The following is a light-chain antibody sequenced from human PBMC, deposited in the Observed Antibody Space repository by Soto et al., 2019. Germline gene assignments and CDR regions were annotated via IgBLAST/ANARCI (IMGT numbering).Light chain of an antibody. Sequence: QSVLTQPPSVSGSPGQSVTISCTGTSSDVGSYNRVSWYQQPPGTAPKLMIYEVSSRTSGVPDRFSGSKSGNTASLTISGLQAEDEADYYCSSYTSSSTFVVFGGGTQLTVL. CDR3: SSYTSSSTFVV. V-gene: IGLV2-18*02. J-gene: IGLJ2*01. CDR1: SSDVGSYNR. CDR2: EVS.